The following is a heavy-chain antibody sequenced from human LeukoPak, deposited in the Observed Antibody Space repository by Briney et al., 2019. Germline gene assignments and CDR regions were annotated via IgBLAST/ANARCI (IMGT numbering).Heavy chain of an antibody. J-gene: IGHJ6*02. CDR2: IYTSGST. CDR3: ARAYLSRETYYYYYYGMDV. D-gene: IGHD2/OR15-2a*01. V-gene: IGHV4-61*02. CDR1: GGSISSGSYY. Sequence: PSQTLSLTCTVSGGSISSGSYYWSWIRQPAGKGLEWIGRIYTSGSTNYNPSLKSRVTISVDTSKNQFSLKLSSVTAADTAVYYCARAYLSRETYYYYYYGMDVWGQGITVTVSS.